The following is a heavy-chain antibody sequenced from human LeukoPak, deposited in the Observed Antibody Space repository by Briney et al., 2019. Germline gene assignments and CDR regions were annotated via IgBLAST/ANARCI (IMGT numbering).Heavy chain of an antibody. J-gene: IGHJ6*03. CDR3: ASSLTIFGVVDYYYYYYMDV. V-gene: IGHV4-39*01. CDR2: IYYSGST. Sequence: SETLSLTCTVSGCSISSSSYYWGWIRQPPGNGLEWIGSIYYSGSTYYNPSLKSRVTISVDTSKNQFSLKLSSVTAADTAVYYCASSLTIFGVVDYYYYYYMDVWGKGTTVTVSS. CDR1: GCSISSSSYY. D-gene: IGHD3-3*01.